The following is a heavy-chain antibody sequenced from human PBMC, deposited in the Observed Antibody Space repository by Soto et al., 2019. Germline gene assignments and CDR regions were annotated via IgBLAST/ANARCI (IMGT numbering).Heavy chain of an antibody. J-gene: IGHJ3*02. V-gene: IGHV4-34*01. D-gene: IGHD2-15*01. CDR3: ARVVGAENDAFAI. Sequence: SETLSLTCAVYGGSFSGYYWSWIRQPPGRGLEWIGEINHSGSTNYNPSLKSRVTISVDTSKNQFSLKLSSVTAADTAVYYCARVVGAENDAFAIWGQGTMVTVSS. CDR2: INHSGST. CDR1: GGSFSGYY.